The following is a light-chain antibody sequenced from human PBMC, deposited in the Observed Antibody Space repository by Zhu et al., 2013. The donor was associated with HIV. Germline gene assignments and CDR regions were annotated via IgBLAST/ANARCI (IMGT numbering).Light chain of an antibody. CDR2: AAS. J-gene: IGKJ3*01. V-gene: IGKV1-39*01. CDR1: QNIGSY. Sequence: DIQMTQSPSSLSASVGDRVNITCRANQNIGSYFNWYQQRPGRAPKLLIYAASTLQSGVPSRFIGSGSGTDFTLTITSLQPEDFATYHCQQTFTSPLTFGPGTKVDIK. CDR3: QQTFTSPLT.